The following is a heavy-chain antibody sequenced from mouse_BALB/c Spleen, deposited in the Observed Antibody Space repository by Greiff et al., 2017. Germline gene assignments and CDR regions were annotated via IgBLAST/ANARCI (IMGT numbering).Heavy chain of an antibody. V-gene: IGHV14-4*02. J-gene: IGHJ2*01. CDR3: NARIPRDY. Sequence: EVQLQQSGAELVRSGASVKLSCTASGFNIKDYYMHWVKQRPEQGLEWIGWIDPENGDTEYAPKFQGKATMTADTSSNTAYLQLSSLTSEDTAVYYCNARIPRDYWGQGTTLTVSS. CDR1: GFNIKDYY. CDR2: IDPENGDT.